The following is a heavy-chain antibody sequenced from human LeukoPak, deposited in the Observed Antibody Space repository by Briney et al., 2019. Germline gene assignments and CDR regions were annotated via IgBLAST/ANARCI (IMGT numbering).Heavy chain of an antibody. J-gene: IGHJ5*02. V-gene: IGHV3-30*02. D-gene: IGHD6-6*01. CDR3: ARPLYSSYFDP. CDR1: GFDFSKYA. Sequence: GGSLRLSCAASGFDFSKYAMHWLRQAPGKGLEWVALIRYDASDRFYADSIKGRFTISRDNSRNTVFLEMNSLRVEDTAIYYCARPLYSSYFDPWGQGTQVIVSS. CDR2: IRYDASDR.